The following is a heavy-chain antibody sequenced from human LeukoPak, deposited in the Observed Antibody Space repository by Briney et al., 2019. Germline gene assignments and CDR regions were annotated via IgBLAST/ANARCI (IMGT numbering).Heavy chain of an antibody. D-gene: IGHD5-12*01. V-gene: IGHV3-15*07. CDR2: IKSEIDGGAT. CDR3: TTGGSVIVAGTRAFDI. Sequence: PGGSLRLSCAASGFTVSSNYMDWVRQAPGRGLEWVGRIKSEIDGGATDYAAPVQGRFSISRDDSQATLYLQMNSLKTEDTAVYYCTTGGSVIVAGTRAFDIWGQGTMVTVSS. CDR1: GFTVSSNY. J-gene: IGHJ3*02.